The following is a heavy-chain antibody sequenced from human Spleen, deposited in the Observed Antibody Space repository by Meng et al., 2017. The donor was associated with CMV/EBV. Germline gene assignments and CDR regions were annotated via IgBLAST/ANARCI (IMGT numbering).Heavy chain of an antibody. D-gene: IGHD3-3*01. CDR2: INDSGGT. CDR1: GGSFSGSY. V-gene: IGHV4-34*01. Sequence: SETLSLTCAVYGGSFSGSYWSWVRQTPGKGLEWIGEINDSGGTNYNPSLKSRVTISVNTSKNQFALKVNSVTAADTAVYYCARNRYYDFWSGYYFDYWGQGTLVTVSS. J-gene: IGHJ4*02. CDR3: ARNRYYDFWSGYYFDY.